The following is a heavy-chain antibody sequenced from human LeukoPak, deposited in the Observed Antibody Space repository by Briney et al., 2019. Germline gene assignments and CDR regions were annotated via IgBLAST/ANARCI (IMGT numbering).Heavy chain of an antibody. J-gene: IGHJ3*02. D-gene: IGHD5-12*01. CDR2: IYYSGST. CDR3: ARDTDSGYGLGAFDI. V-gene: IGHV4-59*01. Sequence: SETLSLTCAVYGGSFSSYYWSWIRQPPGKGLEWIGYIYYSGSTNYNPSLKSRVTISVDTSKNQFSLKLSSVTAADTAVYYCARDTDSGYGLGAFDIWGQGTMVTVSS. CDR1: GGSFSSYY.